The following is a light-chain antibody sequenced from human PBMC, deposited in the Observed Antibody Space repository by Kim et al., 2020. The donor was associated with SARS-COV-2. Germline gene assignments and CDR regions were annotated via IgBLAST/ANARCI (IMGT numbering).Light chain of an antibody. Sequence: SYELTQPPSVSVSPGQTANIARSGDKLGHKYVCWYQQKPGQSPVVVIYQNSMRPSGIPERFSGSNSGNTATLTISVTQAMDEADYYCQAWDGSTVVFGGGTQLTVL. J-gene: IGLJ2*01. V-gene: IGLV3-1*01. CDR3: QAWDGSTVV. CDR1: KLGHKY. CDR2: QNS.